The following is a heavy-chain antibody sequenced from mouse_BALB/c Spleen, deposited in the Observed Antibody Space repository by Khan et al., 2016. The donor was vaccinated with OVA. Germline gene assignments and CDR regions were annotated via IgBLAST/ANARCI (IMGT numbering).Heavy chain of an antibody. Sequence: QIQLVQSGPELKKPGETVKISCKSSGHTFTKYGMNWVKQAPGKGLKWMGWINTYTGEPTYADDFNGRFAFSLEASASTAYLQINNLKNEDTATXVCARPPYFSCVMDNWGQGTSVIVSS. CDR1: GHTFTKYG. D-gene: IGHD2-10*01. CDR3: ARPPYFSCVMDN. CDR2: INTYTGEP. V-gene: IGHV9-3-1*01. J-gene: IGHJ4*01.